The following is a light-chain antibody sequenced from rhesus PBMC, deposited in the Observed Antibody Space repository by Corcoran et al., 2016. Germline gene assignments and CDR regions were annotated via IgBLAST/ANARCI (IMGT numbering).Light chain of an antibody. CDR3: QQYNNWNRT. Sequence: EIVMTQSPATLSLSPGERATISCRASQSVSSYVAWYQQKPEQAPRLLIYGESSRATGIPDRFSGSGSGTDFTLIISSLEPEYVGVYYCQQYNNWNRTFGQGTKVEIK. V-gene: IGKV3S9*01. CDR2: GES. CDR1: QSVSSY. J-gene: IGKJ1*01.